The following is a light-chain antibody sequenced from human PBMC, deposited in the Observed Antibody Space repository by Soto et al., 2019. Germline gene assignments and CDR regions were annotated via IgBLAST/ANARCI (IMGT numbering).Light chain of an antibody. CDR2: GAS. J-gene: IGKJ3*01. V-gene: IGKV1-33*01. Sequence: DIQMTQSPSSLSASVGDRVTITCQASQDIRKYLSWYQQKPGRAPKLLIYGASNLETGVPSRFSGSGYGTEFTFTISSLQTEDIAAYCCQHYDHLPPFTFGPGTKVAIK. CDR3: QHYDHLPPFT. CDR1: QDIRKY.